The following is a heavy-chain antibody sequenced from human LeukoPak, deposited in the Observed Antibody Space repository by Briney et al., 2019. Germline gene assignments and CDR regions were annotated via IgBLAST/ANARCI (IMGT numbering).Heavy chain of an antibody. CDR2: ISVYNANT. J-gene: IGHJ4*02. D-gene: IGHD3-3*01. CDR1: GYTFTSYG. CDR3: ARGRFLEWLSLVGGAFDI. V-gene: IGHV1-18*01. Sequence: ASVKVSCKASGYTFTSYGISWVRQAPGQGLEWMGWISVYNANTNYAQKLQGRVTMTTDTSTSTAYMELRSLRSDDTAVYYCARGRFLEWLSLVGGAFDIWGQGTLVTVSS.